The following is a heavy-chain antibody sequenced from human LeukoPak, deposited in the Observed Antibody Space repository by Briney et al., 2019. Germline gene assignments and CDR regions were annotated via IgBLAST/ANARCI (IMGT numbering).Heavy chain of an antibody. J-gene: IGHJ3*02. V-gene: IGHV4-39*01. D-gene: IGHD3-22*01. CDR3: ARAFTMIVGPPI. CDR2: IYYSGST. CDR1: GGSISSSSYY. Sequence: SETLSLTCTVSGGSISSSSYYWGWIRQPPGKGLEWIGSIYYSGSTYYNPSLKSRVTISVDTSKNQFSLKLSSVTAADTAVYYCARAFTMIVGPPIWGQGTMVTVSS.